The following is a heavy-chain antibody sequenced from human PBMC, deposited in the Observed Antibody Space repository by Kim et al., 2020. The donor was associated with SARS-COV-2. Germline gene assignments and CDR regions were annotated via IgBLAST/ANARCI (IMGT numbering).Heavy chain of an antibody. Sequence: KSRVTISLDTSKNHFSLKLSSVTAADTAVYYCASPPSYSSGWYEDGAFDIWGQGTMVTVSS. J-gene: IGHJ3*02. D-gene: IGHD6-19*01. CDR3: ASPPSYSSGWYEDGAFDI. V-gene: IGHV4-39*01.